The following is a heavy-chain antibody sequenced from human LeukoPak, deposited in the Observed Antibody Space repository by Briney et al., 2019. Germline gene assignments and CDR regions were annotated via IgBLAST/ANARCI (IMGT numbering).Heavy chain of an antibody. D-gene: IGHD3-16*01. Sequence: GGSLRLSCEASGSGFTFGNFALSWVRQAPGKGLEWVSGISGSGYYTYYADSVKGRFTISRDNSKNTLYIEMNSLRADDTAVYYCAKDGSWGDYYFYFYMDVWGKGTTVTVSS. CDR3: AKDGSWGDYYFYFYMDV. V-gene: IGHV3-23*01. CDR2: ISGSGYYT. J-gene: IGHJ6*03. CDR1: GSGFTFGNFA.